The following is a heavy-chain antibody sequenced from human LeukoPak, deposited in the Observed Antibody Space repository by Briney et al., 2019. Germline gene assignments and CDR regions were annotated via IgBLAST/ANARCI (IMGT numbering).Heavy chain of an antibody. J-gene: IGHJ4*02. Sequence: GGCLRLSCAASGFTFSSYTMNWVRQAPGEGLEWVSSITGSGSDTYYADSVKGRFTISRDNAKNSLYLQMKSLRADDTAVYYCARDVYGDYANDYWGQGTLVTVSS. D-gene: IGHD4-17*01. CDR2: ITGSGSDT. V-gene: IGHV3-21*01. CDR1: GFTFSSYT. CDR3: ARDVYGDYANDY.